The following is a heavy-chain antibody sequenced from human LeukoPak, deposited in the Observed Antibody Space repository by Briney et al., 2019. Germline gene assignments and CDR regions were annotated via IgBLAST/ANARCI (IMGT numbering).Heavy chain of an antibody. Sequence: GGSLRLSCAASGFTFSTFPMSWVRQAPGKGLEWVSSISVSGSTTYYADSVKGRFTISRDNSKNTLYLQMNSLRAEDTAVYYCAKISVQGYGSGSYDFLRYYYMDVWGKGTTVTISS. CDR3: AKISVQGYGSGSYDFLRYYYMDV. J-gene: IGHJ6*03. CDR1: GFTFSTFP. CDR2: ISVSGSTT. D-gene: IGHD3-10*01. V-gene: IGHV3-23*01.